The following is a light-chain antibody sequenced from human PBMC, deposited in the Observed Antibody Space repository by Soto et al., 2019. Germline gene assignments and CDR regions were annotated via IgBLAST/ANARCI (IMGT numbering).Light chain of an antibody. V-gene: IGKV4-1*01. J-gene: IGKJ1*01. Sequence: DIVLTQSPDSLAVSLGERATINCKSSQSVLYSSNNKNYLAWYQQKPGQPPKLLIYWASTRESGVPGRFSGSGSGTDFTLTISSLQAEDVAVYYCQQYYSIPRTFGQGTKVEIK. CDR1: QSVLYSSNNKNY. CDR2: WAS. CDR3: QQYYSIPRT.